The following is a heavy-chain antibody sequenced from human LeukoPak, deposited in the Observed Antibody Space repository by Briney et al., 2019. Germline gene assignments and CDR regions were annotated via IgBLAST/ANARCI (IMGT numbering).Heavy chain of an antibody. CDR2: IYYSGST. CDR3: ARVRSDDENLLFDY. V-gene: IGHV4-59*01. Sequence: PSETLSLTCTVSGGSITSYYWSWIRQPPGKGLEWIGYIYYSGSTNYNPSLKSRVTISVDTSKNQFSLKLRSVTAADTAVYYCARVRSDDENLLFDYWGQGTLVTVSS. D-gene: IGHD1-1*01. J-gene: IGHJ4*02. CDR1: GGSITSYY.